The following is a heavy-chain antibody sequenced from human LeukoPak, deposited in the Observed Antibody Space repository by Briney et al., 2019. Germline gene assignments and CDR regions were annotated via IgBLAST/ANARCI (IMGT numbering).Heavy chain of an antibody. CDR3: AKEHSSGYYYGPYDAFDI. CDR1: GFTFSSYG. V-gene: IGHV3-30*18. CDR2: ISYDGSNK. Sequence: GGSLRLSCAASGFTFSSYGMHWVRQAPGKGLEWVAVISYDGSNKYYADSAKGRFTISRDNSKNTLYLQMNSLRAEDTAVYYCAKEHSSGYYYGPYDAFDIWGQGTMVTVSS. D-gene: IGHD3-22*01. J-gene: IGHJ3*02.